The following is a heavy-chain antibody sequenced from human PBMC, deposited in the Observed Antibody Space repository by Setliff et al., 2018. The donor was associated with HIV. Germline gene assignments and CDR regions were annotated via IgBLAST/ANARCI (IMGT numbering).Heavy chain of an antibody. CDR3: TVYNTGSSKDHY. J-gene: IGHJ4*02. V-gene: IGHV4-4*02. D-gene: IGHD2-8*02. CDR2: IYHSGSA. Sequence: SETLSLTCAVSGGSISSSNWWSWVRQPPGKGLEWIGEIYHSGSANYNPSLKSRVIISIDKSKNKFSLKVSSVTAADTAVYYCTVYNTGSSKDHYWGQGTPVTVSS. CDR1: GGSISSSNW.